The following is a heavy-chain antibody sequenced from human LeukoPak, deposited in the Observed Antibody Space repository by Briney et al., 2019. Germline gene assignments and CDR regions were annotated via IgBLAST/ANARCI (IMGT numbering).Heavy chain of an antibody. CDR2: THPGDSDT. CDR1: GYEFTSYW. D-gene: IGHD3-10*01. CDR3: ARRQSYISRRIQYYYMAV. J-gene: IGHJ6*03. Sequence: GESLKISCEGSGYEFTSYWTAWVRQMPGKGLELMGITHPGDSDTRYSPSFQGPVTISADKSTHPAYLQWSSLKASDTAMYYCARRQSYISRRIQYYYMAVWGEGTTVTVSS. V-gene: IGHV5-51*01.